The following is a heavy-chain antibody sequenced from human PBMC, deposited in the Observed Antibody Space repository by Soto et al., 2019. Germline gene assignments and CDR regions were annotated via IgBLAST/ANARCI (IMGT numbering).Heavy chain of an antibody. CDR2: ITSSSTYM. D-gene: IGHD3-10*01. CDR3: SRVGMASGNGYGSGSYAI. J-gene: IGHJ4*02. Sequence: EVQLVESGGGLVKPGGSLRLSCAASGFTFSSYDMNWVRQAPGKGLEWVSSITSSSTYMNYADSVKGRFTTSRDNAGNSLYLQMNSLRAEDTAVYYRSRVGMASGNGYGSGSYAIWGQGTLITVSS. CDR1: GFTFSSYD. V-gene: IGHV3-21*02.